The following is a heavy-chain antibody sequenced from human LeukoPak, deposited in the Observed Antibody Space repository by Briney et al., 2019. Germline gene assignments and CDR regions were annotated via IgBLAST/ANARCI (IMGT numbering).Heavy chain of an antibody. CDR2: INPSGGST. CDR1: GYTFTSYY. V-gene: IGHV1-46*01. Sequence: ASVKVSCKASGYTFTSYYMHWVRQAPGQGLEWMGIINPSGGSTSYAQRFQGRVTMTRDTSTSTVYMELSSLRSEDTAVYYCARTRRGYGYGYYWGQGTLVTVSS. J-gene: IGHJ4*02. D-gene: IGHD5-18*01. CDR3: ARTRRGYGYGYY.